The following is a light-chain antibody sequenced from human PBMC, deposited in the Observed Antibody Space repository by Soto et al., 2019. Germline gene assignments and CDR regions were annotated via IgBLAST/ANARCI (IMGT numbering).Light chain of an antibody. CDR2: DVS. Sequence: QSVLTQPASVSGSPGQSITISCTGTSSDVGAYNYASWYQQHPGKAPRLMIYDVSTRPSGVSDRFSGSKSGNTASLTISGLQAEDDADYYCSSYTITSRVFGTGTKLTVL. CDR3: SSYTITSRV. J-gene: IGLJ1*01. CDR1: SSDVGAYNY. V-gene: IGLV2-14*01.